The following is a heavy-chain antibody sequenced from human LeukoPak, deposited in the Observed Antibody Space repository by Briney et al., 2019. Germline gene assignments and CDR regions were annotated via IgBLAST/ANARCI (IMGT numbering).Heavy chain of an antibody. CDR1: GGSISSSSYY. J-gene: IGHJ4*02. Sequence: SETLSLTCTVSGGSISSSSYYWGWIRQPPGKGLEWIGSIYYSGSTYYNPSLKSRVTISVKTSKNQFSLKLSSVTAADTAVYYCARVTGYMIEDYFDYRGQGTLVTVSS. D-gene: IGHD3-22*01. CDR2: IYYSGST. V-gene: IGHV4-39*07. CDR3: ARVTGYMIEDYFDY.